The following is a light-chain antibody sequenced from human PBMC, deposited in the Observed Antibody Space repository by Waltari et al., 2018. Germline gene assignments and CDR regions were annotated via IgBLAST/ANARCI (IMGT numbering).Light chain of an antibody. V-gene: IGKV1-9*01. CDR2: AAS. J-gene: IGKJ1*01. CDR1: QGISSY. CDR3: QQVSDDPRT. Sequence: IQLTQSPSSLSACVGDRVTIPCRASQGISSYLAWYQQKPGKAPNLLIYAASTLQSGVPSRFSGSGSGTDFTLTISSLQPEDFATYYCQQVSDDPRTFGQGTKVDIK.